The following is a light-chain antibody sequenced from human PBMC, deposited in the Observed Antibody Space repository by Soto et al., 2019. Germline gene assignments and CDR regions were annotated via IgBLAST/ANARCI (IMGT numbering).Light chain of an antibody. V-gene: IGKV3-20*01. Sequence: EIVLTQSPGTLSLSPGERATLSCRASQSVSSSYLAWYQKKPGQAPRLLIYGASSRATGIPDRFSGSGSGTDFTLPISRLEPEAFAVYYCQQYGGSPLYTFGQGTKLEIK. CDR3: QQYGGSPLYT. CDR1: QSVSSSY. CDR2: GAS. J-gene: IGKJ2*01.